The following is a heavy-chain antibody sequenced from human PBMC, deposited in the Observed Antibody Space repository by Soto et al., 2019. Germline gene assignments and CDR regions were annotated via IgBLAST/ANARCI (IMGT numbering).Heavy chain of an antibody. CDR3: ASYSSSYYGMDV. CDR1: GYTFTSYA. CDR2: INAGNGNT. Sequence: ASVKVSCKASGYTFTSYAMHWVRQAPGQRLEWMGWINAGNGNTKYSQKFQGRVTITRDTSASTAYMELSSLRSEDTAVYYCASYSSSYYGMDVWGQGTTVTVSS. D-gene: IGHD6-6*01. J-gene: IGHJ6*02. V-gene: IGHV1-3*01.